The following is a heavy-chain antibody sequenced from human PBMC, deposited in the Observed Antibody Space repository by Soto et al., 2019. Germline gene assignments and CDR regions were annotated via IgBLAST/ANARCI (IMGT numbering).Heavy chain of an antibody. CDR3: ARAGTNMVQFDY. CDR1: GGSINRYF. V-gene: IGHV4-59*01. Sequence: SSETLSLTCTVSGGSINRYFWSWSRQSPGKGLEWIGHIYYSGSTSYSPSLKSRVSISVDTSKNQFSLEVHSVTAADTAVYYCARAGTNMVQFDYWGQGTLVTVSS. J-gene: IGHJ4*02. D-gene: IGHD3-10*01. CDR2: IYYSGST.